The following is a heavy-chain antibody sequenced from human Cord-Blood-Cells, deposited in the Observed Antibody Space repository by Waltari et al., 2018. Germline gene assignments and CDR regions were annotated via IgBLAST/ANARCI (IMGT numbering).Heavy chain of an antibody. V-gene: IGHV1-24*01. CDR1: GYTLTEFS. CDR3: ATAYYYGSGSYYNWDY. Sequence: HVQLVQSGGELMTPGSSEKIPSKVSGYTLTEFSMPSVRQAPRKGLEWMGGIDPEDGETIYAQKFQCRVTMTEDTSTDTAYMELSSLRSEDTAVYYCATAYYYGSGSYYNWDYWGQGTLVTVSS. D-gene: IGHD3-10*01. CDR2: IDPEDGET. J-gene: IGHJ4*02.